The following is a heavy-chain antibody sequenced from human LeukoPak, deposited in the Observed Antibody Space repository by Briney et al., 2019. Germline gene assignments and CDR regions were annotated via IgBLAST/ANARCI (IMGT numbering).Heavy chain of an antibody. CDR1: GGSINSYY. J-gene: IGHJ4*02. Sequence: PSETLSLTCTVSGGSINSYYWSWIRQPPGKGLEWIGHMYYSGGTNYNPSLESRVTISVDTSKNQFSLKLSSVTAADTAVYHCTRRCKDAYTLYCFDYWGQGTLVTVSS. V-gene: IGHV4-59*01. CDR3: TRRCKDAYTLYCFDY. CDR2: MYYSGGT. D-gene: IGHD5-24*01.